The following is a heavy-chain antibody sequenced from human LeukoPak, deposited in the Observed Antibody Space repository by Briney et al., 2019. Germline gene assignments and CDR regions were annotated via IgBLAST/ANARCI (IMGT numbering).Heavy chain of an antibody. V-gene: IGHV3-7*04. CDR2: IKQDGSEK. CDR1: GFTFSSYW. D-gene: IGHD2-2*02. Sequence: GGSFRRSCGAPGFTFSSYWMSWVRQAPGKGLEWVANIKQDGSEKYYVDSVKGRFTISRDNAKNSLYLQMNSLRAEDTAVYYCARRVYCSGSTCYTGPDALDIWGQGTMVTVSS. J-gene: IGHJ3*02. CDR3: ARRVYCSGSTCYTGPDALDI.